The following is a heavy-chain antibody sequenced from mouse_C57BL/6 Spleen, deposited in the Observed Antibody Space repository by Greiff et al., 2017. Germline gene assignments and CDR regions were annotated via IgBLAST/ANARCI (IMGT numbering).Heavy chain of an antibody. CDR1: GFSLSTSGMG. D-gene: IGHD1-1*01. CDR2: IYWDDDK. J-gene: IGHJ1*03. CDR3: ARTDTTVVGYFDV. V-gene: IGHV8-12*01. Sequence: QVTLKECGPGILQSSQTLSLTCSFSGFSLSTSGMGVSWIRQPSGKGLEWLAHIYWDDDKRYNPSLKSRLTISKDTSRNQVFLKITSVDTADTATYYCARTDTTVVGYFDVWGTGTTVTVSS.